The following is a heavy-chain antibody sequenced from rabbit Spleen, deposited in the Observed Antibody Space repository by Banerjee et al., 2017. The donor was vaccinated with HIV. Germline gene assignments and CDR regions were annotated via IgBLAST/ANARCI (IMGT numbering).Heavy chain of an antibody. J-gene: IGHJ4*01. Sequence: QSLEESGGDLVKPGASLTLTCTASGFSFDSGYDMCWVRQAPGKGLEWIACTYVGSSGHSDYASWAKGRFTISKTSTTVTLQMTSLTAADTATYFCARGVYDDYDTYYFDLWGPGTLVTVS. CDR1: GFSFDSGYD. CDR2: TYVGSSGHS. D-gene: IGHD2-1*01. V-gene: IGHV1S40*01. CDR3: ARGVYDDYDTYYFDL.